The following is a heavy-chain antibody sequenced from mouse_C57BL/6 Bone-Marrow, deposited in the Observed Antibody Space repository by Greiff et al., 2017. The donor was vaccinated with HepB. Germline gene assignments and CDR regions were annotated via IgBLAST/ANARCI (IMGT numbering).Heavy chain of an antibody. CDR2: IYPSDSET. CDR3: ARRRYYYGSEAMDY. Sequence: QVQLQQPGAELVRPGSSVKLSCKASGYTFTSYWMDWVKQRPGQGLEWIGNIYPSDSETHYNQKFKDKATLTVDKSSSTAYMQLSSLTAEDSAVYYCARRRYYYGSEAMDYWGQGTSVTVSS. V-gene: IGHV1-61*01. D-gene: IGHD1-1*01. J-gene: IGHJ4*01. CDR1: GYTFTSYW.